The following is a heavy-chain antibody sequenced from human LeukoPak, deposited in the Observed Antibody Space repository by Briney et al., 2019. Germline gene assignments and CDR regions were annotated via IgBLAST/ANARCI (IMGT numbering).Heavy chain of an antibody. J-gene: IGHJ6*04. Sequence: RGSLRLSCAASGFTFSSYSMNWVRQAPGKGLEWVSSISSSSSYIYYADSVKGRFTISRDNAKNSLYLQMNSLRAEDTAVYYCARDPEYYYGSGSPFAWGKGTTVTISS. CDR1: GFTFSSYS. CDR3: ARDPEYYYGSGSPFA. D-gene: IGHD3-10*01. CDR2: ISSSSSYI. V-gene: IGHV3-21*01.